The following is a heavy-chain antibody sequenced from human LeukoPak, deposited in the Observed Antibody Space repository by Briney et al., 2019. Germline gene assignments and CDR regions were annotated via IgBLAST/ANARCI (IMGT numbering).Heavy chain of an antibody. V-gene: IGHV3-7*03. CDR3: ARGVWF. CDR2: IKQDGSEK. CDR1: GFTFSGYW. D-gene: IGHD3-10*01. J-gene: IGHJ1*01. Sequence: PGGSLRLCCAASGFTFSGYWMSWVRQAPGKGLEWVANIKQDGSEKYYVDSVKGRFTISRDNAKNSVYLQMNNLRAEDTAVYYCARGVWFGDQGTLVTVSS.